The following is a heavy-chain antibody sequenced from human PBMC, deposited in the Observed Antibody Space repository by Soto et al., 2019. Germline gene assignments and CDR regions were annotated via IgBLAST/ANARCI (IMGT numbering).Heavy chain of an antibody. CDR2: ISSGSDYI. CDR3: VSDIVVVPAAMGAAAGRMIDY. V-gene: IGHV3-21*01. CDR1: GFTFSSYS. Sequence: GGSLRLSCAASGFTFSSYSMNWVRQAPGKGLEWVSSISSGSDYIYYPDSVKGRFTISRDNAKNSLYLQMNSLRAEDTAVYYCVSDIVVVPAAMGAAAGRMIDYWGQGTLVTVSS. D-gene: IGHD2-2*01. J-gene: IGHJ4*02.